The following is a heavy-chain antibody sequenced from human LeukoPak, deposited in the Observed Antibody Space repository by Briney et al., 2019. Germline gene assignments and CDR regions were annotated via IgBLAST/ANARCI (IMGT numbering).Heavy chain of an antibody. CDR1: GFTFGDYD. Sequence: GGSLRLSCAASGFTFGDYDGHWVRQRTGKGLEWVSSSDISGDTYFPGSVQGRFALSSENAKNSLYLQMNSLRAEDTALYYCAKGPYSSGWSDWFDPWGQGTLVTVSS. D-gene: IGHD6-19*01. CDR3: AKGPYSSGWSDWFDP. J-gene: IGHJ5*02. CDR2: SDISGDT. V-gene: IGHV3-13*01.